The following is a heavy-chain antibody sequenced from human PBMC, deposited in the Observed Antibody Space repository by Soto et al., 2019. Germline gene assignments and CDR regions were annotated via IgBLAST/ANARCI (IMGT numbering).Heavy chain of an antibody. V-gene: IGHV4-31*03. CDR3: ARFYMVRGVMGGFDI. Sequence: QVQLQESGPGLVKPSQTLSLTCTVSGGSISSGGYYWSWIRQHPGKGLEWIGYIYYIGSTYYNPSLKSRVAISVDTSKSQFSLKLSSVTAADTAVYYCARFYMVRGVMGGFDIWGQGTMVTVSS. CDR1: GGSISSGGYY. CDR2: IYYIGST. J-gene: IGHJ3*02. D-gene: IGHD3-10*01.